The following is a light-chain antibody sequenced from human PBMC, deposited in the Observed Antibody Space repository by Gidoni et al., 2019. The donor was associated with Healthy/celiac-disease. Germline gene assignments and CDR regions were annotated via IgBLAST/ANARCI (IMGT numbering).Light chain of an antibody. CDR2: EVS. V-gene: IGLV2-14*01. Sequence: QSALPQPASVSGSPGQSITISCTGPSSDVGVYNDVSWYQQHPGKAPKLMIYEVSNRPSGVSNRFSGSKSGNTASLTISGLQAEDEADYYCSSYTSSSTLGVFGTGTKVTGL. J-gene: IGLJ1*01. CDR1: SSDVGVYND. CDR3: SSYTSSSTLGV.